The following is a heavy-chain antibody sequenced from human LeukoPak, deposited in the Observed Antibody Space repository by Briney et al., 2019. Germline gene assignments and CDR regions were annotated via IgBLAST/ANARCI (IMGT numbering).Heavy chain of an antibody. CDR3: AKDGHIAAAGTFDY. CDR2: VSDSGVNT. D-gene: IGHD6-13*01. CDR1: GFSFSGCA. Sequence: GGSLRLSCEASGFSFSGCAMSWVRQAPGKGLDWVSGVSDSGVNTYYADSVKGRFTISRDNSKNTLYLQMNSLRAEDTAVYYCAKDGHIAAAGTFDYWGQGTLVTVSS. J-gene: IGHJ4*02. V-gene: IGHV3-23*01.